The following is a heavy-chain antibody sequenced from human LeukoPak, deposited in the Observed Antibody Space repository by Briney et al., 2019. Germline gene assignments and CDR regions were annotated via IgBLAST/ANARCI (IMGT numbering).Heavy chain of an antibody. CDR1: GFTFNRYW. CDR2: IKEDGSEK. Sequence: GGSLRLSCAAAGFTFNRYWMSWVRQATGKGLECVAKIKEDGSEKHYVDSVKGRFTISRDNAKNSLYLQMSSLRAEDTAVYYCARDYTGGWNDYWGQGIRVTVSS. V-gene: IGHV3-7*01. CDR3: ARDYTGGWNDY. J-gene: IGHJ4*02. D-gene: IGHD7-27*01.